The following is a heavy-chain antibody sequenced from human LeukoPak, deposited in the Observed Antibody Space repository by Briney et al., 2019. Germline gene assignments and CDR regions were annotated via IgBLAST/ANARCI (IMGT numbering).Heavy chain of an antibody. CDR3: ATGSSGNDAFDI. Sequence: ASVKVSCKVSGYTLTELSMHWVRQAPGKGLEWKGGFDPEDGETIYAQKFQGRVTMTEDTSTDTAYMELSSLRSEDTAVYYCATGSSGNDAFDIWGQGTMVTVSS. D-gene: IGHD3-22*01. CDR2: FDPEDGET. J-gene: IGHJ3*02. CDR1: GYTLTELS. V-gene: IGHV1-24*01.